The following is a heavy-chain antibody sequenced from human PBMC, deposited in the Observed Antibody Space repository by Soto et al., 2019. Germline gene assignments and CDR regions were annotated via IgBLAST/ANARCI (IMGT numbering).Heavy chain of an antibody. CDR2: IIPILGIA. CDR3: ARDQDRMGGARDY. CDR1: GGTFSSYT. Sequence: QVQLVQSGAEVKKPGSSVKVSCKASGGTFSSYTISWVRQAPGQGLEWMGRIIPILGIANYAQKFQGRVTITADKSTSTAYMELSSLRSEDTAVYYGARDQDRMGGARDYWGQGTLVTVSS. J-gene: IGHJ4*02. D-gene: IGHD1-26*01. V-gene: IGHV1-69*08.